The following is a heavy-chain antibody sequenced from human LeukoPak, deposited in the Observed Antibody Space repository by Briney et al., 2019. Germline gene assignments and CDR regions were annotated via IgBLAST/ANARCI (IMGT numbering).Heavy chain of an antibody. CDR1: GFTFSSYA. D-gene: IGHD4-17*01. CDR2: ISGSGGST. V-gene: IGHV3-23*01. Sequence: PGGSLRLSCAASGFTFSSYAMSWVRQAPGKGLEWVSAISGSGGSTYYADSVKGRFTISRDNSKNTLYLQMNSLRAEDTAVYYCAKGQDYGDYRYYFHGMDVWGQGTTVTVSS. CDR3: AKGQDYGDYRYYFHGMDV. J-gene: IGHJ6*02.